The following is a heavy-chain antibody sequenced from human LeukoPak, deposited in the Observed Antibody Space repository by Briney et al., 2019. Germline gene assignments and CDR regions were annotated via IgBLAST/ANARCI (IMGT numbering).Heavy chain of an antibody. D-gene: IGHD3-10*01. CDR2: IYYSGST. V-gene: IGHV4-61*01. CDR1: GGSVRSGSYY. CDR3: ARGHYGSGSFFDY. J-gene: IGHJ4*02. Sequence: PSETLSLTCTVSGGSVRSGSYYWSWIRQPPGKGLEWIGYIYYSGSTNYNPSLRSRVTISVDTSKNQFSLKLSSVTAADTAVYYCARGHYGSGSFFDYWGQGTLVTVSS.